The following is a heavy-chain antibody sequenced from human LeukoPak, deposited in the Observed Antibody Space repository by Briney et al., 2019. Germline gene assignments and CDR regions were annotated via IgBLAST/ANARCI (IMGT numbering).Heavy chain of an antibody. D-gene: IGHD3/OR15-3a*01. CDR2: IYYSGST. Sequence: SETLSLTCTVSGGSISSSSYYWGWIRQPPGKGLEWIGSIYYSGSTYYNPSLKSRVTISVATSRIHFSLKLSAVTAADTPLYYCARPVDSYFDYWGQGTLVTVSS. CDR3: ARPVDSYFDY. V-gene: IGHV4-39*01. CDR1: GGSISSSSYY. J-gene: IGHJ4*02.